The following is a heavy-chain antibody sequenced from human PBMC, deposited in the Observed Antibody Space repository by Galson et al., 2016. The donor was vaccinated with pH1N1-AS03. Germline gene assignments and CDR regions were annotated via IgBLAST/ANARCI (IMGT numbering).Heavy chain of an antibody. V-gene: IGHV3-30*02. CDR2: IRYDGSDK. CDR3: AKDRPNYNVYLDH. J-gene: IGHJ4*02. CDR1: RFTFSTYG. D-gene: IGHD5-24*01. Sequence: SLRLSCATSRFTFSTYGMHWIRQAPGKGLEWVTFIRYDGSDKYYVDSVKGRYTISRDNSKNTLYLHMNSLRPEDTAVYYCAKDRPNYNVYLDHWGQGILVTVSS.